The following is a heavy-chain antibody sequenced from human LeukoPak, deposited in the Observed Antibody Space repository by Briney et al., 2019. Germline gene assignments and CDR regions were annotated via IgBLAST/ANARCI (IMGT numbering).Heavy chain of an antibody. CDR2: LLPMFGTA. CDR1: RVTFSSYA. V-gene: IGHV1-69*05. J-gene: IGHJ6*03. Sequence: ASVKFACKASRVTFSSYAMSWVRQAPGQGLEWMGGLLPMFGTANYTQKFQGRVTITTDESTSNAYMELRSLRSEDTAVYYCARDSGLNSSSSRYYYYIDVWGKGTTVLVSS. D-gene: IGHD6-6*01. CDR3: ARDSGLNSSSSRYYYYIDV.